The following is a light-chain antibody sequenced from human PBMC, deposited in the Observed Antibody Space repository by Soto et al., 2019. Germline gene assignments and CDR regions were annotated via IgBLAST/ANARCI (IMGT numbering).Light chain of an antibody. CDR2: GAS. CDR3: QQYGSSPRT. CDR1: QSVSSSY. V-gene: IGKV3-20*01. Sequence: IVLTQSPDTLSLSPGERATLFCRASQSVSSSYLAWYQQKPGQAPRLLIYGASSRATGVPDRFSGSGSGTDFTLTISRLEPEDFAEYYCQQYGSSPRTFGQGTKVEIK. J-gene: IGKJ1*01.